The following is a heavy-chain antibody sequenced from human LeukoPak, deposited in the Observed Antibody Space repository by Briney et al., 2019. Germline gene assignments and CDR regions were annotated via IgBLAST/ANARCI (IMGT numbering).Heavy chain of an antibody. CDR3: ARDRDIAAAGTFDY. Sequence: PGGSLRLSCAASGFTFSSYSMNWVRQAPGKGLEWVSSISSSSSYIYYADSVKGRFTISRDNAKNSLYLQMNSLRAEDTAVYYCARDRDIAAAGTFDYWGQGTLVTVSS. J-gene: IGHJ4*02. CDR2: ISSSSSYI. D-gene: IGHD6-13*01. CDR1: GFTFSSYS. V-gene: IGHV3-21*01.